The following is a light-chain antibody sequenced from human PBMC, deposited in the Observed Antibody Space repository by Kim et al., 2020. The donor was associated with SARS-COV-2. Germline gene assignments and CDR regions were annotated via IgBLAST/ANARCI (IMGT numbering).Light chain of an antibody. CDR2: GAS. CDR3: QQYGSPLLT. V-gene: IGKV3-20*01. J-gene: IGKJ4*01. CDR1: QSVSSSY. Sequence: SPGERATLSCRASQSVSSSYLAWYQQKPGQAPRLLIYGASSRATGIPDRFSGSGSGTDFTLTISRLEPEDFALYYCQQYGSPLLTFGGGTKVDIK.